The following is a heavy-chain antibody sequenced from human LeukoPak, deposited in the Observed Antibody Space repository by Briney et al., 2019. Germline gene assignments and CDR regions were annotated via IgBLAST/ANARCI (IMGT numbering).Heavy chain of an antibody. CDR2: IYSGGNT. J-gene: IGHJ3*01. D-gene: IGHD3-10*01. CDR1: GFTGTNND. V-gene: IGHV3-66*01. Sequence: GGSLRLSCAASGFTGTNNDITWVRQAPGKGLEWVSAIYSGGNTYYADSVKGRFTISRDNSKNTLYLQMNSLRAEDTAVYFCAKGLYDSRSPMGAFDVWGLGTMVTVSS. CDR3: AKGLYDSRSPMGAFDV.